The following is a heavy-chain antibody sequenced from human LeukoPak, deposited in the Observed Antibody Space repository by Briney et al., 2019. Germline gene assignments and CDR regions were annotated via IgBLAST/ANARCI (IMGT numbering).Heavy chain of an antibody. D-gene: IGHD4-17*01. CDR3: ARRDGGSSTVPIYWFDS. CDR1: GGSISSSSYY. Sequence: SETLSLTCTVSGGSISSSSYYWGWIRQPPGKGLEWIGSIYYSGITYYNPSLKSRVTMSVDTSQNQFSLKLSSVTATDTAVYYCARRDGGSSTVPIYWFDSWGQGTLVTVSS. V-gene: IGHV4-39*07. CDR2: IYYSGIT. J-gene: IGHJ5*01.